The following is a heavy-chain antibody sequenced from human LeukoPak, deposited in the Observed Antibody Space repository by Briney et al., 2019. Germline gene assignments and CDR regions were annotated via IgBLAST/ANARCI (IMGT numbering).Heavy chain of an antibody. Sequence: PSETLSLTCTVSGYSISSGYYWGWIRQPPGKGLEWIGSIYHSGSTYYNPSLKSRVTISVDTSKNQFSLKLSSVTAADTAVYYCARASIAAAGNYFDYWGQGTLVTVSS. CDR1: GYSISSGYY. D-gene: IGHD6-13*01. CDR2: IYHSGST. CDR3: ARASIAAAGNYFDY. V-gene: IGHV4-38-2*02. J-gene: IGHJ4*02.